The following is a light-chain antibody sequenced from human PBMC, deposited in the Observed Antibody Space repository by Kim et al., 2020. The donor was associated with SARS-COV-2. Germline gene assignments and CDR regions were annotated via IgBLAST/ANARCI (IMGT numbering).Light chain of an antibody. CDR3: LQHSTYPIT. Sequence: ASVGDRVTITWRARQDMRNDLGWCQQNPGRAPKLLIYGASSLQSGVPSRFSGSGSGTEFTLTISSVQPEDFATYFCLQHSTYPITFGQGTRLEI. J-gene: IGKJ5*01. CDR2: GAS. CDR1: QDMRND. V-gene: IGKV1-17*01.